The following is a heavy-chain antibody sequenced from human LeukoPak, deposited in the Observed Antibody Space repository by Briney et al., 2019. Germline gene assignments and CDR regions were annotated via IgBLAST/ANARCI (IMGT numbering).Heavy chain of an antibody. V-gene: IGHV4-4*02. CDR2: IHHSGST. Sequence: PSETLSLTCAVSGGSISSNSWWSWVRQPPGKGPEWIGEIHHSGSTNLNPSLKSRVTMSVDNAKNQFSLKVTSVTAADTAVYYCARRYCTGGSCGLLDYWGQGTLVTVSS. J-gene: IGHJ4*02. CDR3: ARRYCTGGSCGLLDY. CDR1: GGSISSNSW. D-gene: IGHD2-15*01.